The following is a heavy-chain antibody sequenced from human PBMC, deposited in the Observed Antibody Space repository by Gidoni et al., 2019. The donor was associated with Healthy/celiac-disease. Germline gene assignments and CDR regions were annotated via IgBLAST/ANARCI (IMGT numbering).Heavy chain of an antibody. V-gene: IGHV1-24*01. D-gene: IGHD5-12*01. CDR3: ATGSRWLRSIDS. CDR2: VDPEARAT. Sequence: QVQLVQAGGEVKRPGASVQVSCKVCGYTLTELSMHWVRQAPGKGLEWMGGVDPEARATLYAQQFQSRVTLTEDTSTDTTYIQLISLRSADTAVYYCATGSRWLRSIDSWGQGTLVTVSS. CDR1: GYTLTELS. J-gene: IGHJ4*02.